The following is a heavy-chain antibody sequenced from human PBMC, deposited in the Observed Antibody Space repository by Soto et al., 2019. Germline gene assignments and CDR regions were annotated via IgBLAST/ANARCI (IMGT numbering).Heavy chain of an antibody. CDR2: IIPIFGTA. Sequence: GASVKVSCKASGGTFSSYAISWVRQAPGQGLEWMGGIIPIFGTANYAQKFQGRVTITADESTITAYMELSSLRSEDTAVYYCAAVATINNDYYYYGMDVWGQGTTVTVSS. V-gene: IGHV1-69*13. CDR1: GGTFSSYA. J-gene: IGHJ6*02. D-gene: IGHD5-12*01. CDR3: AAVATINNDYYYYGMDV.